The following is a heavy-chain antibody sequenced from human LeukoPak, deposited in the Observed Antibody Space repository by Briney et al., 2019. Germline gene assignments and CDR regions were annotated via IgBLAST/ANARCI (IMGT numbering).Heavy chain of an antibody. CDR3: ARDPYSSTPY. J-gene: IGHJ4*02. D-gene: IGHD6-19*01. CDR2: IYSGDGT. V-gene: IGHV3-53*01. Sequence: GGSLRLSCAASGFTVSSNYLSWVRQAPGEGLEWVSVIYSGDGTYYADSVKGRLTISRDNSKNTLYLQMDSLRVEDTAVYYCARDPYSSTPYWGQGTLVTVSS. CDR1: GFTVSSNY.